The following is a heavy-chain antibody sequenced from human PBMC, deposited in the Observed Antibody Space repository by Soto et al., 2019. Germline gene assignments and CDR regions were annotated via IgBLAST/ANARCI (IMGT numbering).Heavy chain of an antibody. J-gene: IGHJ3*02. V-gene: IGHV3-73*01. CDR3: TRLSSRRPYAFDI. D-gene: IGHD6-19*01. CDR1: GFTFSGSA. Sequence: GGSLRLSCAASGFTFSGSAMHWVRQASGKGLEWVGRSRSKANSYATAYAASVKGRFTISRDDSKDTAYLQMNSLKPEDPAVYYCTRLSSRRPYAFDIWGQGTMVTISS. CDR2: SRSKANSYAT.